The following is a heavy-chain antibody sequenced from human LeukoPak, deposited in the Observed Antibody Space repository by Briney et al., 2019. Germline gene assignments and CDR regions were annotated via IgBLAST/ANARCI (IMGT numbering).Heavy chain of an antibody. CDR1: GFTFSKYN. Sequence: GGSLRLSCAASGFTFSKYNMNWVRQAPGKGLEWVSAISGSGGSTYYADSVKGRFTISRDNSKNTLYLQMNSLRAEDTAVYYCAKERHYYDSSGYYYYFDYWGQGTLVTVSS. D-gene: IGHD3-22*01. V-gene: IGHV3-23*01. J-gene: IGHJ4*02. CDR3: AKERHYYDSSGYYYYFDY. CDR2: ISGSGGST.